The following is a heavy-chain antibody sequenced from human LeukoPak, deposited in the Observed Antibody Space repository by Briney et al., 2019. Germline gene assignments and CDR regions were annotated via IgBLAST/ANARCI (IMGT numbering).Heavy chain of an antibody. CDR1: GYTFTSYG. CDR3: ARGTHCSSTSCYLDDAFDI. V-gene: IGHV1-18*01. D-gene: IGHD2-2*01. J-gene: IGHJ3*02. CDR2: ISAYNGNT. Sequence: ASVKVSCKASGYTFTSYGISWVRQAPGQGLEWMGWISAYNGNTNYAQKLQGRVTMTTDTSTSTAYMELRSQRSDDTAVYYCARGTHCSSTSCYLDDAFDIWGQGTMVTVSS.